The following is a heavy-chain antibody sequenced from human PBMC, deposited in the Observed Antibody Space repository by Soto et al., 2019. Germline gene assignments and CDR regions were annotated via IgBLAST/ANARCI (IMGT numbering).Heavy chain of an antibody. Sequence: PGASLKISCKASGYSFTSYWIGWVRQMPGKGLEWMGIIYPGDSDTRYRPSLLGQVTISADKSISTAYLQWSSLKASDTAIYYCARAIEMATMGWVDPWGQGTLVTVSS. CDR3: ARAIEMATMGWVDP. J-gene: IGHJ5*02. V-gene: IGHV5-51*01. D-gene: IGHD5-12*01. CDR1: GYSFTSYW. CDR2: IYPGDSDT.